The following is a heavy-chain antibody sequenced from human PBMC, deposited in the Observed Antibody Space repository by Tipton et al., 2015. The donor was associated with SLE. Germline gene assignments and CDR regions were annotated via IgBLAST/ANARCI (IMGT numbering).Heavy chain of an antibody. D-gene: IGHD3-22*01. V-gene: IGHV4-61*02. Sequence: TLSLTCTVSGDSISSGGYFWSWIRQHPGKGLEWIGRVRTSGSTDFNPSLKSRVTISVDKSKNQFSLKLSSVTAADTAVYYCARRGLRTVVTDYWGQGTLVTVSS. CDR3: ARRGLRTVVTDY. J-gene: IGHJ4*02. CDR2: VRTSGST. CDR1: GDSISSGGYF.